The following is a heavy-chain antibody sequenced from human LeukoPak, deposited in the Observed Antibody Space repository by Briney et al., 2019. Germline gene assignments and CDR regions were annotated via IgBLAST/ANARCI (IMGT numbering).Heavy chain of an antibody. CDR3: ARVAAAGRLDY. V-gene: IGHV4-59*01. CDR2: IYYSGST. D-gene: IGHD6-13*01. Sequence: SETLSLTCTVSGGSTSSYYWSWIRQPPGKGLEWIGYIYYSGSTNYNPSLKSRVTISVDTSKNQFSLKLSSVTAADTAVYYCARVAAAGRLDYWGQGTLVTVSS. J-gene: IGHJ4*02. CDR1: GGSTSSYY.